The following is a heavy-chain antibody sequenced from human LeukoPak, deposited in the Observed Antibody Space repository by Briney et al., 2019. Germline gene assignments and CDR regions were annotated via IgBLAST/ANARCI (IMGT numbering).Heavy chain of an antibody. CDR3: ARGSGWLTFYYYYGMDV. CDR1: GGSISSYY. Sequence: PSETLSLTCTVSGGSISSYYGSWIRQPPGKGLEWIGYIYYSGSTNYNPSLKSRVTISVDTSKNQFSLKLSSVTAADTAVYYCARGSGWLTFYYYYGMDVWGQGNTVTVSS. CDR2: IYYSGST. J-gene: IGHJ6*02. V-gene: IGHV4-59*01. D-gene: IGHD6-19*01.